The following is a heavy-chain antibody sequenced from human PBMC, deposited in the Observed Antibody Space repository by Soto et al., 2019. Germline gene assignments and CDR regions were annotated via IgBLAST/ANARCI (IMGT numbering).Heavy chain of an antibody. CDR3: ARDAKLLDYYYGMDV. V-gene: IGHV3-74*01. CDR1: GFTFSSYW. CDR2: INSDGSST. J-gene: IGHJ6*02. Sequence: EVQLVESGGGLVQPGGSLRLYCAASGFTFSSYWMHWVRQAPGKGLVWVSRINSDGSSTSYADSVKGRFTISRDNAKNTLYLQMNSLRAEDTAVYYCARDAKLLDYYYGMDVWGQGTTVTVSS.